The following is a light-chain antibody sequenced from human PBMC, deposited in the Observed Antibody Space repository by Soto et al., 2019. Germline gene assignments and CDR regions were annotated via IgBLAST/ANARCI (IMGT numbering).Light chain of an antibody. J-gene: IGKJ1*01. Sequence: DIQMTQSPSTLSASVGDRVTITCRASQSISGSLAWYQQKPGKAPKLLIYEASNLKSGVTSRFSGSGSGTEYTLIISTLQPDDSESYYCQQYNGFWTFGQGTRVEIK. CDR2: EAS. CDR3: QQYNGFWT. CDR1: QSISGS. V-gene: IGKV1-5*03.